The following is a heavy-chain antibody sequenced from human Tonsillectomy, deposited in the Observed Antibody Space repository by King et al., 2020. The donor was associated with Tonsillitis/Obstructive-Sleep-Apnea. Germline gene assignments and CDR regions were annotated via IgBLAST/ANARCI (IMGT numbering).Heavy chain of an antibody. CDR3: GRGGRGDDARVYSYLSEVDF. V-gene: IGHV5-51*03. Sequence: VQLVQSGAEVKKPGQSLKISCRASGYSFTNYWIGWVRQMPGEGLEWMGSIYPGDSDTSYSPSFQGQVTISADKAISTAYLQWSSLKASDSAMSYCGRGGRGDDARVYSYLSEVDFWGQGTQVTVSS. D-gene: IGHD3-22*01. J-gene: IGHJ4*02. CDR2: IYPGDSDT. CDR1: GYSFTNYW.